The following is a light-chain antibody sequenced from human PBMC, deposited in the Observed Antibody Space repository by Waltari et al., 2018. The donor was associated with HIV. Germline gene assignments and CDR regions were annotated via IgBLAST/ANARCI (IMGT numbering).Light chain of an antibody. J-gene: IGKJ2*01. CDR2: WAS. Sequence: DIVMTQSPDSLAVSLGERATINCKSSQSFLYSSNNKNYLAWYQQKPGQPPKLLIYWASTRESGVPDRFSGSGSGTDFTLTISSLQAEDVAVYYCQQYYSTPYTFGQGTNLEIK. CDR3: QQYYSTPYT. CDR1: QSFLYSSNNKNY. V-gene: IGKV4-1*01.